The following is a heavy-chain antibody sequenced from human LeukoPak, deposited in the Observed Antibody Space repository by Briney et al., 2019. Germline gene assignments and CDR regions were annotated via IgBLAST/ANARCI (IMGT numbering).Heavy chain of an antibody. CDR2: ISSSGSTI. Sequence: GGSLRLSCAASGFTFSDYYMSWIRQAPGKGLEWVSYISSSGSTIYYADSVKGRFTISRDNAKNSLYLQMNNLRAEDTAVYYCARDPTWGYYFDYWGQGTLVTVSS. CDR1: GFTFSDYY. CDR3: ARDPTWGYYFDY. D-gene: IGHD3-16*01. J-gene: IGHJ4*02. V-gene: IGHV3-11*01.